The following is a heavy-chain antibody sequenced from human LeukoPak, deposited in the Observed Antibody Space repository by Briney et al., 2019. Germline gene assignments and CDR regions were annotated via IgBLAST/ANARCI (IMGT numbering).Heavy chain of an antibody. V-gene: IGHV3-11*01. D-gene: IGHD3-22*01. CDR2: ISSSGSTI. CDR3: ARDYYDRSGYYYFDY. CDR1: GFTFSDYY. J-gene: IGHJ4*02. Sequence: PGGSLRLSCAASGFTFSDYYMSWIRQAPGKGLEWVSYISSSGSTIYYADSVKGRFTISRDNAKNSLYLQMNSLRAEDTAMYYCARDYYDRSGYYYFDYWGQGTLVTVSS.